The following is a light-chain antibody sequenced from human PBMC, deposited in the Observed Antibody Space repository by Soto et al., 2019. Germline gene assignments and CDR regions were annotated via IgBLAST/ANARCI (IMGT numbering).Light chain of an antibody. CDR1: QSVGSN. V-gene: IGKV3-15*01. CDR2: GVS. J-gene: IGKJ5*01. CDR3: QQYNDWPIT. Sequence: EIVMTQSPATLSVSPGVRVTLSCRASQSVGSNLAWYQQKPGQAPRLLIYGVSTRTTSIPARFSSSASGKEFTLTISRLQYEDFSVYSCQQYNDWPITFGPKTRRKIK.